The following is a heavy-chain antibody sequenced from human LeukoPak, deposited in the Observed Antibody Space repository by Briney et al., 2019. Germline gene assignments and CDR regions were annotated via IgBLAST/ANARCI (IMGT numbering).Heavy chain of an antibody. Sequence: KPGGSLRLSCAASGFTFSSYSMNWVRQAPGKGLEWVSSISSSSSYIYYADSVKGRFTISRDNAKNSLYLQMNSLRAEDTAVYYCARDTYGDDAFDIWGQGTMVTVFS. D-gene: IGHD4-17*01. CDR2: ISSSSSYI. V-gene: IGHV3-21*01. CDR3: ARDTYGDDAFDI. CDR1: GFTFSSYS. J-gene: IGHJ3*02.